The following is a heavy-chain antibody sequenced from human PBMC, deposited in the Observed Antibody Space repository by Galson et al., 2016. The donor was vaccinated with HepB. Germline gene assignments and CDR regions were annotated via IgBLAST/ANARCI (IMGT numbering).Heavy chain of an antibody. J-gene: IGHJ6*02. CDR1: GFTFSAYG. CDR3: AKELRRNGPEVSGMYQYFVYGLGV. V-gene: IGHV3-30*18. CDR2: ISDDGRNE. D-gene: IGHD2-2*01. Sequence: SLRLSCAASGFTFSAYGMHWVRQAPGKGLEWVAVISDDGRNEYYVDSVKGRFTISRDNFKNRLFLEMNRMRPEDTAIYYCAKELRRNGPEVSGMYQYFVYGLGVWGQGATVIVSS.